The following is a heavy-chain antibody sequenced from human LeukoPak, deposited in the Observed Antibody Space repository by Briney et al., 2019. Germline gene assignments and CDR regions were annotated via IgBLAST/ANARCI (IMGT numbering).Heavy chain of an antibody. D-gene: IGHD3-9*01. J-gene: IGHJ4*02. V-gene: IGHV3-23*01. CDR2: VTGRGGST. CDR3: AKWGDFDILTGYYVSDF. CDR1: GFTFSNYA. Sequence: GGSLRLSCVASGFTFSNYAMSWVRQAPGKRLEWVSAVTGRGGSTYYADSVKGRFTISRDNSRNTLFLQMNSLSAEDTAIYYCAKWGDFDILTGYYVSDFWGQGTLVTVSS.